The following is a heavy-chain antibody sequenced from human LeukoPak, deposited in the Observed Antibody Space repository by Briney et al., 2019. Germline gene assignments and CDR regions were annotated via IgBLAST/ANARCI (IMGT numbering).Heavy chain of an antibody. CDR1: GFTFGTYA. V-gene: IGHV3-30*04. D-gene: IGHD1-26*01. CDR3: AGGAILGGYNLIDD. J-gene: IGHJ4*02. Sequence: GRSLRLSCAASGFTFGTYAMHWVRQAPGKGLEWVAVILSDGSIQNSADSVRGRFIISRDNSKNTLFLQMNRLRTEDTAVYYCAGGAILGGYNLIDDWGQGTLVTVSS. CDR2: ILSDGSIQ.